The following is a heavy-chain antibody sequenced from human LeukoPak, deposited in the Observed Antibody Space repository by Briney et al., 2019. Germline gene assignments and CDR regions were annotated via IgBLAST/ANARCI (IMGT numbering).Heavy chain of an antibody. D-gene: IGHD3-22*01. CDR1: GFTFSSYA. CDR2: ISGSGGST. Sequence: GGSLRLSCAASGFTFSSYATSWVRQAPGKGLEWVSAISGSGGSTYYADSVKGRFTISRDNSKNTLYLQMNSLRAEDTAVYYCAKILDSSGYYYLGTFDYWGQGTLVTVSS. J-gene: IGHJ4*02. V-gene: IGHV3-23*01. CDR3: AKILDSSGYYYLGTFDY.